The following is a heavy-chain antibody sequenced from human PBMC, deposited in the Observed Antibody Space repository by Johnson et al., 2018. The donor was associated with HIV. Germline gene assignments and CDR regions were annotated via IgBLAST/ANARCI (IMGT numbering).Heavy chain of an antibody. Sequence: EVQLVESGGGVVRPGGSLRLSCTGSGFTFDDYGMSWVHQSPGKGLEWVSGINWTGGITGHAESVKGRFTISRDNAKNSLYLQMNSLRAEDTALYYCARGFGNSGYYYGRFGAFDIWGQGTMVTVSS. CDR3: ARGFGNSGYYYGRFGAFDI. D-gene: IGHD3-22*01. V-gene: IGHV3-20*04. CDR2: INWTGGIT. CDR1: GFTFDDYG. J-gene: IGHJ3*02.